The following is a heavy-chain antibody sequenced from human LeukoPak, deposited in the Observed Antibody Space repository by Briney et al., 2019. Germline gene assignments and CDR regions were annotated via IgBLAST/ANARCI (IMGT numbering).Heavy chain of an antibody. J-gene: IGHJ6*02. CDR1: GYTFTSYG. V-gene: IGHV1-69*13. CDR2: IIPIFGTA. Sequence: SVKVSCKASGYTFTSYGISWVRQAPGQGLEWMGGIIPIFGTANYAQKFQGRVTITADESTSTAYMELSSLRSEDTAVYYCASGPYYDSSGYPYYYYGMDVWGQGTTVTVSS. CDR3: ASGPYYDSSGYPYYYYGMDV. D-gene: IGHD3-22*01.